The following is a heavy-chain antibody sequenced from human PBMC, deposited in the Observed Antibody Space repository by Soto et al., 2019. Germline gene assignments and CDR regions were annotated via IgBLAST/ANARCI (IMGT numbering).Heavy chain of an antibody. J-gene: IGHJ3*02. CDR3: ARDVSPTFRSDAFDI. CDR1: GDSVSNNGAA. D-gene: IGHD3-16*01. CDR2: TYYRSKWFN. Sequence: PSQTLSLTCAISGDSVSNNGAAWNWIRQSPSGGLEWLGRTYYRSKWFNDYAVSVKSRITISPDTSKNQFSLQLNAVTPDDTGVYYCARDVSPTFRSDAFDIWGQGTMVTVSS. V-gene: IGHV6-1*01.